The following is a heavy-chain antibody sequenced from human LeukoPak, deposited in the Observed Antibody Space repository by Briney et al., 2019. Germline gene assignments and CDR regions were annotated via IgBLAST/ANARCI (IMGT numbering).Heavy chain of an antibody. J-gene: IGHJ6*03. V-gene: IGHV4-61*02. CDR2: IYTSGST. CDR3: ARRSNYGYMDV. CDR1: GGSISSGSYY. D-gene: IGHD4-11*01. Sequence: SQTLSLTCTVSGGSISSGSYYWSWIRQPAGKGLEWIGRIYTSGSTNYNPSLKSRVTISVDTSKNQFSLKLSSVTAADTAVYYCARRSNYGYMDVWAKGPRSPSP.